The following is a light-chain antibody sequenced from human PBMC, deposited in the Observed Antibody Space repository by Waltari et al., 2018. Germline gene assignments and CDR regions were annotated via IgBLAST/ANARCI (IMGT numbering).Light chain of an antibody. CDR1: QDISIY. J-gene: IGKJ2*01. Sequence: DIQMTQSPSSLSASVGDRVTITCQASQDISIYLNWYQQKPGKAPKLLIYDASNLETGVPSRFSGNGSGTDFTFTISSLLPEDIATYYCQQYDNLLYTFGQGTKLEIK. V-gene: IGKV1-33*01. CDR3: QQYDNLLYT. CDR2: DAS.